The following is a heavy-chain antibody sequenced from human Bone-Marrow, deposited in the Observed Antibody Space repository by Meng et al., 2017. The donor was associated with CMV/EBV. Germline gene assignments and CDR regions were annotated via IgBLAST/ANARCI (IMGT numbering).Heavy chain of an antibody. V-gene: IGHV1-8*01. CDR2: MNPNSGNT. D-gene: IGHD2-2*01. CDR1: GYTFTTYD. J-gene: IGHJ6*02. CDR3: ARTRIEVEPDGRKIKYYNYGMDV. Sequence: VKVSCKASGYTFTTYDINWVRQATGQGLEWMGWMNPNSGNTGYAQKFQGRVTLTRVTSISTAYMELSSLTSDDTAVYYCARTRIEVEPDGRKIKYYNYGMDVWGQGTTVTVSS.